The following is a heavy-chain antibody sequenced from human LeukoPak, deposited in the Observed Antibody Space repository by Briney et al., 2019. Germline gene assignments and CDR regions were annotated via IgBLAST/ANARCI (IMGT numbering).Heavy chain of an antibody. CDR1: GGSISSYY. J-gene: IGHJ5*02. V-gene: IGHV4-59*01. CDR2: IYYSGST. Sequence: PSETLSLTCTVSGGSISSYYWSWIRQPPGKGLEWIGYIYYSGSTNYNPSLKSRVTISVDTSKNQFSLKLSSVTAADTAVYYCARDALGIGFDPWGQGTLVTVSS. CDR3: ARDALGIGFDP. D-gene: IGHD1-14*01.